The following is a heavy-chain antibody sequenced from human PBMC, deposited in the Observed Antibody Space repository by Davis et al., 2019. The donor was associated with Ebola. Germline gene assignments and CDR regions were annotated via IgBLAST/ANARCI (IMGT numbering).Heavy chain of an antibody. D-gene: IGHD3-3*02. CDR1: GNSFTSYW. V-gene: IGHV5-51*01. J-gene: IGHJ4*02. CDR3: ARTLSIFGYFDY. Sequence: KVSCKDSGNSFTSYWIAWVRQMPGKGLEWMGIIYTGDSDTRYSPSFQGQVTISADKSISTAYLQWSSLKASDTAMYYCARTLSIFGYFDYWGQGTLVTVSS. CDR2: IYTGDSDT.